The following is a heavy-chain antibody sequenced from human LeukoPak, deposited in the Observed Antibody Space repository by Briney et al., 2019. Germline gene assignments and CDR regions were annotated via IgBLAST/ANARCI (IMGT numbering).Heavy chain of an antibody. V-gene: IGHV3-33*01. D-gene: IGHD3-10*01. Sequence: PGRSLRLSCAASGFTFSSYGMHWARQAPGKGREWVAVIWYDGSNKYYADSVKRRFTISRDNSKNTLYLKMNSLRAEDTAVYYCARDRGFGEHISYGMDVWGKGTTVTVSS. CDR2: IWYDGSNK. CDR3: ARDRGFGEHISYGMDV. CDR1: GFTFSSYG. J-gene: IGHJ6*04.